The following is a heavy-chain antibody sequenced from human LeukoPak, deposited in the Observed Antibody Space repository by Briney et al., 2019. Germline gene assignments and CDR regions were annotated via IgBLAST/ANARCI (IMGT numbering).Heavy chain of an antibody. CDR2: ISSSGSTI. D-gene: IGHD6-6*01. Sequence: GGSLRLSCAASGFTFSSYAMSWVRQAPGKGLEWVSYISSSGSTIYYADSVKGRFTISRDNAKNSLYLQMNSLRAEDTAVYYCASLYSSSRDFDYWGQGTLVTVSS. CDR1: GFTFSSYA. J-gene: IGHJ4*02. V-gene: IGHV3-48*04. CDR3: ASLYSSSRDFDY.